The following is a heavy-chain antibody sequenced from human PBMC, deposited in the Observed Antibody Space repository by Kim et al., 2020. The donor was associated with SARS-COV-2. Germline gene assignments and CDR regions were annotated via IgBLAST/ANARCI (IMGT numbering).Heavy chain of an antibody. CDR3: ARGRYDDPLPSSPQFDY. D-gene: IGHD1-1*01. V-gene: IGHV3-33*01. J-gene: IGHJ4*02. CDR2: IWYDGSNK. Sequence: GGSLRHSCAASGFTFSSYGMHWVRQAPGKGLEWVAVIWYDGSNKYYADSVKGRFTISRDNSKNMLYLQMNRLRAEDTAVYYCARGRYDDPLPSSPQFDYWGQGTLVTVSS. CDR1: GFTFSSYG.